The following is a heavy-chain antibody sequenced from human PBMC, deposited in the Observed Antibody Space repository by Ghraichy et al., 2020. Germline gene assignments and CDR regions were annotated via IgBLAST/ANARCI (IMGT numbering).Heavy chain of an antibody. CDR2: INYDGSST. Sequence: GGSLRLSCAASGFTFSSYWMHWVRQAPWKGLVWVSRINYDGSSTKYADAVKGRFTSSRDNAKNTLFLQMNSLRAEDTAVYYCARDITLQLWSRDDAFDLWGQGTMVTVSS. CDR3: ARDITLQLWSRDDAFDL. V-gene: IGHV3-74*01. D-gene: IGHD5-18*01. CDR1: GFTFSSYW. J-gene: IGHJ3*01.